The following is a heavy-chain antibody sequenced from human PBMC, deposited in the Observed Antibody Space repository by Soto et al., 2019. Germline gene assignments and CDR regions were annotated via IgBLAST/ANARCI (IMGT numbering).Heavy chain of an antibody. J-gene: IGHJ4*02. V-gene: IGHV3-66*01. CDR2: IYMRGST. D-gene: IGHD1-26*01. CDR1: GFTVSRKY. Sequence: EVQLVESGGGLVQPGESLRLSCAASGFTVSRKYLSWVRQAPGKGLEWVSIIYMRGSTFYADSVKGRFTISRDTSENTLYLQMDHLTVQDTAMYYCARDSLPGTRTWADHWGRGTLVTVSS. CDR3: ARDSLPGTRTWADH.